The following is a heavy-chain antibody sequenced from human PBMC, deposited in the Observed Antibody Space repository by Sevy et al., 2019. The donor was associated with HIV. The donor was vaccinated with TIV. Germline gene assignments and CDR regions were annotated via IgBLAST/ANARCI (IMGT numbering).Heavy chain of an antibody. CDR1: GFTFSSYA. J-gene: IGHJ6*02. D-gene: IGHD2-15*01. Sequence: GGSLRLSCAASGFTFSSYAMHWVRQAPGKGLEWVAVISYDGSNKYYADSVKGRFTISRDNSKNTLYLQMNSLRAEDTAVYXCARETXYCSGGSCNYLHYPXYGMDXXGQGTTVTVSS. CDR3: ARETXYCSGGSCNYLHYPXYGMDX. V-gene: IGHV3-30-3*01. CDR2: ISYDGSNK.